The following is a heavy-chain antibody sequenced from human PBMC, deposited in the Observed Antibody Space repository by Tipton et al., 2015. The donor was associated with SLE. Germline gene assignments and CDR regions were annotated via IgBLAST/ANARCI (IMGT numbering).Heavy chain of an antibody. CDR3: ARGGIQLWNWFDP. J-gene: IGHJ5*02. CDR2: IYYSGNT. V-gene: IGHV4-31*11. Sequence: TLSLTCAVSGDSISTGGYSWSWIRQQPGRGLQWIGYIYYSGNTFYNPSLESRVTISVDTSKNQFSLKLNSVTAADTAVYYCARGGIQLWNWFDPWGQGTLVTVSS. D-gene: IGHD5-18*01. CDR1: GDSISTGGYS.